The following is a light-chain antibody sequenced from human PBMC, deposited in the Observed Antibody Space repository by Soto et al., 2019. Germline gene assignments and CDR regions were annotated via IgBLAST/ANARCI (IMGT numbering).Light chain of an antibody. Sequence: EIVWTQSPGTLSLSPGERAPLSCRASQSVYVNVAWYQQKPGQAPSLLISGASTRATGIPDRFSGSGSGTDFTLTISRLEPEDFAVDYCQQYGSSGTVGQGTKVEIK. CDR2: GAS. CDR1: QSVYVN. CDR3: QQYGSSGT. J-gene: IGKJ1*01. V-gene: IGKV3-20*01.